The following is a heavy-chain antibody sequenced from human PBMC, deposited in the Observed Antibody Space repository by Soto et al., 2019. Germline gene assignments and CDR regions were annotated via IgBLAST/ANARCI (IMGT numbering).Heavy chain of an antibody. V-gene: IGHV4-31*03. D-gene: IGHD2-2*01. J-gene: IGHJ6*03. CDR1: GGSISSGDYY. CDR3: ARGLGSTRCDQCVYRDV. Sequence: QVQLQESGPGLVKPSQTLSLTCSVSGGSISSGDYYWSWIRQQPGKGLEWIGYIYNSGSTYFNPSLKSGVTISVDTSKNQCSLNLTSVTAADTAVYYCARGLGSTRCDQCVYRDVWGKGTTVTVSS. CDR2: IYNSGST.